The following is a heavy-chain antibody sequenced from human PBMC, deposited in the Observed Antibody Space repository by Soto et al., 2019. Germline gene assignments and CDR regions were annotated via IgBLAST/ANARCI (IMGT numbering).Heavy chain of an antibody. V-gene: IGHV3-21*01. CDR1: GFTFSSYS. CDR3: ARDSVVVVPAAAAYYYGMDV. Sequence: GGSLRLSCAASGFTFSSYSMNWVRQAPGKGLEWVSSISSSSSYIYYADSVKGRFTISRDNAKNSLYLQMNCLRAEDTAVYYCARDSVVVVPAAAAYYYGMDVWGQGTTVTVSS. D-gene: IGHD2-2*01. CDR2: ISSSSSYI. J-gene: IGHJ6*02.